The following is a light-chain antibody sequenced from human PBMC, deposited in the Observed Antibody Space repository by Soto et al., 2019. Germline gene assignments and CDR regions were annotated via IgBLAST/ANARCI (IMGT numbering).Light chain of an antibody. CDR3: HQYGNSPWT. J-gene: IGKJ1*01. CDR1: QSVSSSY. Sequence: EIVLAQSPGTLSLSPGKRTTLSCRASQSVSSSYLAWYQQKPGQAPRLLIHGVSSRATGIPDRFSGSGSGTDLTLTISRLDPEDFAVYYCHQYGNSPWTFGQGTKVEIK. V-gene: IGKV3-20*01. CDR2: GVS.